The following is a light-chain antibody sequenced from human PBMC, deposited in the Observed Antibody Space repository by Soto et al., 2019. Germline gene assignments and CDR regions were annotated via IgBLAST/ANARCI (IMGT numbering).Light chain of an antibody. V-gene: IGKV3-15*01. CDR1: QSVSSN. Sequence: EIVMTQSPATLSVSPGERATLSCRASQSVSSNLAWYQQKHGQAPRLLIYGASTRATGISARFSGSGFGTEFTLTICSLQSEDFAVYYCQQYNNWPLTFGGGTKVDIK. J-gene: IGKJ4*02. CDR3: QQYNNWPLT. CDR2: GAS.